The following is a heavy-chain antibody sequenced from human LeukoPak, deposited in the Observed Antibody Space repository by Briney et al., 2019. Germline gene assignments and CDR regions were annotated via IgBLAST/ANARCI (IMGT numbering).Heavy chain of an antibody. J-gene: IGHJ4*02. CDR3: TRAWGPDY. V-gene: IGHV3-49*04. CDR2: IRSKVYGGTT. D-gene: IGHD3-16*01. CDR1: RFTFSNYA. Sequence: GGSLRLSCAASRFTFSNYAMSWVRQAPGKGLEWVGFIRSKVYGGTTEHAASVKGRFTISRDDSKSIAYLQMNSLKTEDTAVYYCTRAWGPDYWGQGTLVTVSS.